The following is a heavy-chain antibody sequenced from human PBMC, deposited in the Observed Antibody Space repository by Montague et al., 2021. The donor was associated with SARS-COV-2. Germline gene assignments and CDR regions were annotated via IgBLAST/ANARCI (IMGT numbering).Heavy chain of an antibody. CDR3: VRDPAPSGSGTFYDY. J-gene: IGHJ4*02. Sequence: SETLSLTCTVSGDSVSHDFWTWIRQPPGKGLEWIGYMYYSRSSSYNPSLRGRVSIAVDTSKNQFSLRLSTVTAADTAIYYCVRDPAPSGSGTFYDYWGQGTLVAVSS. V-gene: IGHV4-59*02. D-gene: IGHD1-26*01. CDR2: MYYSRSS. CDR1: GDSVSHDF.